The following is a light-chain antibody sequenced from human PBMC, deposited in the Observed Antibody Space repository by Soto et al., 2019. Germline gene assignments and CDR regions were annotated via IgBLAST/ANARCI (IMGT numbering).Light chain of an antibody. V-gene: IGLV2-14*01. CDR3: SSYTSSSTLYV. J-gene: IGLJ1*01. CDR2: DVS. Sequence: QSVLTQPASASWSHGQSITISCTATSNDVGGYNYVSWYQQHPGKAPKLMIYDVSNRPSGVSNRFSGSKSGNTASLTISGLQAEDEADYYCSSYTSSSTLYVFGTGTTVTV. CDR1: SNDVGGYNY.